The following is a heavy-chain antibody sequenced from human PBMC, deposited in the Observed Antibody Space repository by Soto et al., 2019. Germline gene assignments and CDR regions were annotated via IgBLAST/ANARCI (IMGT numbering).Heavy chain of an antibody. Sequence: PSETLSLTCTVSGGSISSYYWSWIRQPPGKGLEWIGNIYYTGSTSYNPSLKSRVTISLDTSKNQFSLKVNSVTAADTAVYYCARGEGAAPGILPAAINWFDPWGQGTLVTVSS. D-gene: IGHD2-2*02. CDR1: GGSISSYY. CDR2: IYYTGST. CDR3: ARGEGAAPGILPAAINWFDP. J-gene: IGHJ5*02. V-gene: IGHV4-59*01.